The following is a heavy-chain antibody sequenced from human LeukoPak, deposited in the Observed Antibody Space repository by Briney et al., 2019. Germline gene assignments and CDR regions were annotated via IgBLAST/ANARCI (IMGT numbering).Heavy chain of an antibody. V-gene: IGHV1-8*01. CDR3: ATSRYCSNGVCPFDY. D-gene: IGHD2-8*01. J-gene: IGHJ4*02. CDR2: TSPNTGYI. Sequence: GASVKVSCKTPGYTFTSYDMNWVRQAAGQGLEWMGWTSPNTGYIYYARKFQGRMTMATNTATRTVYMELSSLRSEDTAVYYCATSRYCSNGVCPFDYWGQGTLVTVSS. CDR1: GYTFTSYD.